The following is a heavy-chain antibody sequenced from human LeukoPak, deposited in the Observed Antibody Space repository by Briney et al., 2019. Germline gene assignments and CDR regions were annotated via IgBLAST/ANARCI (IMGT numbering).Heavy chain of an antibody. V-gene: IGHV3-7*01. CDR1: GFTLSSSA. D-gene: IGHD5-18*01. CDR3: ARDLSGIAGYTYGRGIDY. Sequence: PGGSLRLSCAASGFTLSSSAMSWVRQAPGKGLEWVANIKKDGSEKYYVDAVKGRFTISRDNAKTSLYLQMNSLRAEDTAVYYCARDLSGIAGYTYGRGIDYWGQGTLVTVSS. J-gene: IGHJ4*02. CDR2: IKKDGSEK.